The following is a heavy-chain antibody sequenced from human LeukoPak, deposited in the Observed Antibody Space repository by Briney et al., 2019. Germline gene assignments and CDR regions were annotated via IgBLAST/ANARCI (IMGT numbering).Heavy chain of an antibody. J-gene: IGHJ4*02. D-gene: IGHD2-21*01. Sequence: GVSLRLSCAASGFTFSSYWMSWVRQAPGKGLEWVANIKQDGSEKYYVDSVKGRFTISRDNAKNSLYLQMNSLRAEDTAVYYCARNRRGETGGYFDYWGQGTLVTVSS. CDR3: ARNRRGETGGYFDY. CDR1: GFTFSSYW. CDR2: IKQDGSEK. V-gene: IGHV3-7*01.